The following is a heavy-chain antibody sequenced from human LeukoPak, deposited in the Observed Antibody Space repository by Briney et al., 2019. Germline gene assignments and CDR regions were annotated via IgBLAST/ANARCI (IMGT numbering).Heavy chain of an antibody. J-gene: IGHJ4*02. Sequence: GASVKVSCKVSGYTLTELSMHWVRQAPGKGLEWMGGFDPEDGETIYAEKFQGRVTMTEDTSTDTAHMELSSLRSEDTAVYYCSTLIAVAIDFDYWGQGTLVTVSS. V-gene: IGHV1-24*01. D-gene: IGHD6-19*01. CDR2: FDPEDGET. CDR1: GYTLTELS. CDR3: STLIAVAIDFDY.